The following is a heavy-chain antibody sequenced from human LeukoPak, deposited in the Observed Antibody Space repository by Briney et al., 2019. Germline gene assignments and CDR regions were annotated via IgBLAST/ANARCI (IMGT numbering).Heavy chain of an antibody. V-gene: IGHV3-7*01. Sequence: GGSLRLSCAASGFTFSSYWMSWVRQAPGKGLEWVANIKQDGSEKYYVDSVKGRFTISRDNAKNSLYLQMNSLRAEDTAVYYCASNVGSSSWLDDYWGQGTLVTVSS. CDR3: ASNVGSSSWLDDY. CDR1: GFTFSSYW. CDR2: IKQDGSEK. D-gene: IGHD6-13*01. J-gene: IGHJ4*02.